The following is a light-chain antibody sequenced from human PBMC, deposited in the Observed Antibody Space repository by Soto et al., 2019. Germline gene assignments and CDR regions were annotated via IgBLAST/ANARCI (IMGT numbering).Light chain of an antibody. CDR2: KDT. V-gene: IGLV3-25*02. J-gene: IGLJ3*02. CDR1: ALPNQY. Sequence: SYELTQPPSVSVSPGQTARITCSGYALPNQYAFWYQQKPGQAPILIIHKDTKRPSGIPGRFSGSTSGTTVTLTISGVQAEDEADYYCQSAQNSVLVFGGGTKLTVL. CDR3: QSAQNSVLV.